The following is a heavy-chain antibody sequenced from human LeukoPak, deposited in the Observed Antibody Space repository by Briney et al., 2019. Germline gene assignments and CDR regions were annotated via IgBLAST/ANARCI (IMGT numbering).Heavy chain of an antibody. Sequence: GASVKVSCKASGGTFGSYAISWVRQAPGQGLEWMGGIIPIFGTANYAQKFQGRVTITADESTSTAYMELSSLRSEDTAVYYCARGTIFGVASTPDVWGQGTTVTVSS. J-gene: IGHJ6*02. D-gene: IGHD3-3*01. CDR1: GGTFGSYA. CDR2: IIPIFGTA. CDR3: ARGTIFGVASTPDV. V-gene: IGHV1-69*13.